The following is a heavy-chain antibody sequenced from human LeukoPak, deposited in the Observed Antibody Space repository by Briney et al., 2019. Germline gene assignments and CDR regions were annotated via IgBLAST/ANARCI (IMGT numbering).Heavy chain of an antibody. Sequence: SETLSLTCAVYGGSFSGYYWSWIRQPPGKGLEWIGESNHSGSTKYNPSLKSRVTISVDTSKNQFSLKLTSVTAADTAVYYCARGLTYYYGSGSSPILYYYYYGMDVWGQGTTVTVSS. V-gene: IGHV4-34*01. J-gene: IGHJ6*02. D-gene: IGHD3-10*01. CDR3: ARGLTYYYGSGSSPILYYYYYGMDV. CDR2: SNHSGST. CDR1: GGSFSGYY.